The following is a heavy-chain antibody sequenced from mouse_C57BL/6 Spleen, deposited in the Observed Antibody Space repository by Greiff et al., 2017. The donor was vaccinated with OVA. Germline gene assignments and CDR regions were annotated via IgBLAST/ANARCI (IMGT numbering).Heavy chain of an antibody. CDR1: GYTFTSYW. Sequence: QVQLQQPGAELVKPGASVKLSCKASGYTFTSYWMQWVKQRPGQGLEWIGEIDPSDSYTNYNQKFKGKATLTVDTSSSTAYMQLSSLTSEDSAVYYCARYEGSYYSNFWGQGTLVTVSA. CDR2: IDPSDSYT. J-gene: IGHJ3*01. V-gene: IGHV1-50*01. D-gene: IGHD2-5*01. CDR3: ARYEGSYYSNF.